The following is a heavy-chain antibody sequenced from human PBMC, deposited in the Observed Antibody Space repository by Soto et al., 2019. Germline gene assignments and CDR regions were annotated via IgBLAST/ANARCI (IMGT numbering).Heavy chain of an antibody. CDR3: ARDRAIISAPTKEYVFEI. J-gene: IGHJ6*02. CDR1: GGSMNYYY. D-gene: IGHD5-12*01. CDR2: IYHSGTA. Sequence: SATLSLTCTVSGGSMNYYYWRWIRQPPGKGLEWIGYIYHSGTAEYNPSLKSRVTLSVDTSKSQFSLMMSSVTTADTAVYYCARDRAIISAPTKEYVFEIWGQGTTVTVS. V-gene: IGHV4-59*01.